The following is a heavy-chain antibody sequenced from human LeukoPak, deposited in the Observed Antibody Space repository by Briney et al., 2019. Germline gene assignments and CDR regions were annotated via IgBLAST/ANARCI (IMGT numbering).Heavy chain of an antibody. Sequence: PSQTLSLTCTVSGGSISSGSYYWSWIRQPAGKGLEWIGRIYTSGSTNYNPSLKSRVTISVDTSKNQFSLKLSSVTAADTAVYYCAREIIVATTPTSFDYWGQGTLVIVSS. CDR2: IYTSGST. D-gene: IGHD5-12*01. V-gene: IGHV4-61*02. CDR3: AREIIVATTPTSFDY. CDR1: GGSISSGSYY. J-gene: IGHJ4*02.